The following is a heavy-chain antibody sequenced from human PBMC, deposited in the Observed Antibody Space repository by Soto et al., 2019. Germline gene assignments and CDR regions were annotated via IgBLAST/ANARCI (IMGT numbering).Heavy chain of an antibody. J-gene: IGHJ5*02. Sequence: SETLSLTCTVSGGSISSSSYYWGWIRQPPGKGLEWIGSIYYSGSTYYNPSLKSRVTISVDTSKNQFSLKLSSVTAADTAVYYCARTKSGYDSKIPWWFAPWGQGTLVTVSS. D-gene: IGHD5-12*01. CDR1: GGSISSSSYY. V-gene: IGHV4-39*01. CDR2: IYYSGST. CDR3: ARTKSGYDSKIPWWFAP.